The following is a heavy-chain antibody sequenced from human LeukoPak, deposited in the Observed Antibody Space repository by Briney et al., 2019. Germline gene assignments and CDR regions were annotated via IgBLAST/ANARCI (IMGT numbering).Heavy chain of an antibody. V-gene: IGHV3-23*01. Sequence: GGSLRLSCAASGFTFSSYAMSWVRQAPGKGLGWVSAISGSGGSTYYADSVKGRLTISRDNSKNTLYLQMNSVRAEDTAVYYCAIISSTVTTIYYWGQGTLVTVSS. D-gene: IGHD4-17*01. CDR3: AIISSTVTTIYY. CDR1: GFTFSSYA. CDR2: ISGSGGST. J-gene: IGHJ4*02.